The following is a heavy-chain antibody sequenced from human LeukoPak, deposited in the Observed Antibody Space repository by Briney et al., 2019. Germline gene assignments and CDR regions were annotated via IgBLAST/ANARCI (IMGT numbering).Heavy chain of an antibody. Sequence: PGGSLRLSCAASGFTVSSNYMSWVRQAPGKGLEWVSVIYSGGSTYYADSVKGRFTISRDNSKNTLYLQMNSLRAEDTAVYYCARDLLGYSGYVSDYWGQGTLVTVSS. CDR2: IYSGGST. J-gene: IGHJ4*02. V-gene: IGHV3-53*01. CDR3: ARDLLGYSGYVSDY. CDR1: GFTVSSNY. D-gene: IGHD5-12*01.